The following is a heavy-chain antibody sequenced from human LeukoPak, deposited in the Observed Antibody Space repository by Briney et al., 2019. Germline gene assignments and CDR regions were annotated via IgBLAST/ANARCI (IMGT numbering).Heavy chain of an antibody. Sequence: PSETLSLTCTVSGGSISSSSYYWGWIRQPPGKGLEWIGSIYYSGSTYYNPPLKSRVTISVDTSKNQFSLKLSSVTAADTAVYYCARQRWGEAGYSDYWGQGTLVTVSS. V-gene: IGHV4-39*01. CDR1: GGSISSSSYY. CDR2: IYYSGST. CDR3: ARQRWGEAGYSDY. J-gene: IGHJ4*02. D-gene: IGHD3-16*01.